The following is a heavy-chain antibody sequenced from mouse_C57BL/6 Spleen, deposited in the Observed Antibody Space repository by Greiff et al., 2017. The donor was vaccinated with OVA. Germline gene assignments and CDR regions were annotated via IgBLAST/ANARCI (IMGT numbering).Heavy chain of an antibody. CDR3: ARNSGFVTTKAWFAY. Sequence: QVQLQQSGPGLVQPSQSLSITCTVSGFSLTSYGVHWVRQSPGKGLEWLGVIWSGGSTDYNAAFISRLSISKDNSKSQVFFKMNSVQADDTAIYYCARNSGFVTTKAWFAYWGQGTLVTVSA. D-gene: IGHD2-12*01. CDR1: GFSLTSYG. V-gene: IGHV2-2*01. CDR2: IWSGGST. J-gene: IGHJ3*01.